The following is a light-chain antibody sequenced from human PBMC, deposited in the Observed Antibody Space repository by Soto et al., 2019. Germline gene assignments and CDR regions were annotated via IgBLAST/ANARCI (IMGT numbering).Light chain of an antibody. J-gene: IGKJ5*01. CDR2: KVS. V-gene: IGKV2-30*02. CDR1: QSLVHSDGIAY. CDR3: MQGTHWPIT. Sequence: DVVITQSPLSLPFTLLHPSSISCRSNQSLVHSDGIAYFSWFQQRPGRSPRRLIYKVSNRDSRVPARFSGSGSGTDFALKISRVEAEDVGVYYCMQGTHWPITFGQGTRLEIK.